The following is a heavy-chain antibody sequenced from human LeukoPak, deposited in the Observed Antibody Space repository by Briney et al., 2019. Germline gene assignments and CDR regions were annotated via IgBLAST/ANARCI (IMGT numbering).Heavy chain of an antibody. D-gene: IGHD3-16*01. V-gene: IGHV3-74*01. J-gene: IGHJ3*02. CDR2: INIDGSST. Sequence: GGSLRLSCAASGFTFSSYWMHWVRQAPGKGLVWVSRINIDGSSTSYADSVKGRFTISRDNSKNTLYLQMNSLRAEDTAVFYCAKDRDDYVWGSYLGAFDIWGQGTMVTVSS. CDR1: GFTFSSYW. CDR3: AKDRDDYVWGSYLGAFDI.